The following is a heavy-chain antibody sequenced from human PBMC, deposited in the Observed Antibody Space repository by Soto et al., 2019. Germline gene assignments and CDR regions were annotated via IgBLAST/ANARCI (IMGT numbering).Heavy chain of an antibody. D-gene: IGHD3-10*01. CDR3: ARDPLFREYYFDY. CDR2: IWYDGSNK. CDR1: GFTFSSYG. J-gene: IGHJ4*02. V-gene: IGHV3-33*01. Sequence: HPGGSLRLSCAASGFTFSSYGMHWVRQAPGKGLEWVAVIWYDGSNKYYADSVKGRFTISRDNSKNTLYLQMNSLRAEDTAVYYCARDPLFREYYFDYWGQGTLVTVSS.